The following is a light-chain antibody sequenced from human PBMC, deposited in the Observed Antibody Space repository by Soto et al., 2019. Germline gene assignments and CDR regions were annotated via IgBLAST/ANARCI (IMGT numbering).Light chain of an antibody. CDR2: DAS. V-gene: IGKV3-20*01. J-gene: IGKJ1*01. CDR1: QSVTSTH. CDR3: QQFDGSLWT. Sequence: EIVLTQSPGTLSLSPGERATLSCRASQSVTSTHLAWYQQKPGQAPRLLIYDASTRATGIPDRFSGSGSGTDFTLTISSLEPEDFAVYCCQQFDGSLWTFGPGTKVEIK.